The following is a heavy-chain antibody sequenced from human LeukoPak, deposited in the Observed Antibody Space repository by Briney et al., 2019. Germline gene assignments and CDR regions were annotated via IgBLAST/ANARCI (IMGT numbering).Heavy chain of an antibody. CDR1: GGTFSSYA. D-gene: IGHD3-10*01. CDR3: ATASRGDYYYGMDV. J-gene: IGHJ6*04. V-gene: IGHV1-69*13. Sequence: SVKVSCKASGGTFSSYAISWVRQSPGQGLEWMGGIIPIFGTANYAQRFQGRVTITADESTSTAYMELSSLRSEDTAVYYCATASRGDYYYGMDVWGKGTTVTVSS. CDR2: IIPIFGTA.